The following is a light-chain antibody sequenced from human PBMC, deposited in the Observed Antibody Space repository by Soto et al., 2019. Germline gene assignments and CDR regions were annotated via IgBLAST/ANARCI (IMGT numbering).Light chain of an antibody. CDR3: AAWDASRGGVV. V-gene: IGLV1-47*01. J-gene: IGLJ2*01. Sequence: QSVLTQPPSASGTPGQRVTISCSGSSSNIGINYVYWYQQLPGTAPKVLIYRNNQRPSGVPDRFSASRSGTSASLAISGLRSEDEADYYCAAWDASRGGVVFGGGTKVTVL. CDR1: SSNIGINY. CDR2: RNN.